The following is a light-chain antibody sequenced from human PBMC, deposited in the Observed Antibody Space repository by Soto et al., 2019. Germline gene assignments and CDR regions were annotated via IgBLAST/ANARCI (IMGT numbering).Light chain of an antibody. V-gene: IGLV2-14*01. CDR3: SSYTSSNTWV. CDR2: EVS. CDR1: SSDIGGYNY. Sequence: QSVLTQPASVSGSPGQSITISCTGTSSDIGGYNYVSWYQQHPGNAPKLMIYEVSDRPSGVSSRFSGSTSGNTASLTISGLQTEDEGDYYCSSYTSSNTWVFGGGTKVTVL. J-gene: IGLJ3*02.